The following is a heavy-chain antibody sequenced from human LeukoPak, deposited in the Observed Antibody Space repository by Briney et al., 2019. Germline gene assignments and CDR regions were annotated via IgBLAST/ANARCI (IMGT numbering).Heavy chain of an antibody. CDR3: ARDTRYYYDSSGSRRAFDI. CDR2: ISAYNGNT. CDR1: GGTFSNYA. D-gene: IGHD3-22*01. Sequence: ASVKVSCKASGGTFSNYAIGWVRQAPGQGLEWMGWISAYNGNTNYAQKLQGRVTMTTDTSTSTAYMELRSLRSDDTAVYYCARDTRYYYDSSGSRRAFDIWGQGTMVTVSS. V-gene: IGHV1-18*01. J-gene: IGHJ3*02.